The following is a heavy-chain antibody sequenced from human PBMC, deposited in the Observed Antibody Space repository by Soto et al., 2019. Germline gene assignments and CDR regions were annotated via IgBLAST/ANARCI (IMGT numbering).Heavy chain of an antibody. CDR1: GFTFSSYA. J-gene: IGHJ5*02. Sequence: EVQLLESGGGLVQPGGSLRLSCAASGFTFSSYAMSWVRQAPGKGLEWVSAISGSGGSTYYADSVKGRFTISRDNSKNTLYLQMNSLRAEDTAVYYCAKDKGHGSGSKTNCFDPWGQGTLVTVSS. CDR3: AKDKGHGSGSKTNCFDP. V-gene: IGHV3-23*01. D-gene: IGHD3-10*01. CDR2: ISGSGGST.